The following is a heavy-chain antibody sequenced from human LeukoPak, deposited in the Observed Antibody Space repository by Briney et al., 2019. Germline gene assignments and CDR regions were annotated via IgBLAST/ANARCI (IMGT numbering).Heavy chain of an antibody. CDR3: GSTRGNY. J-gene: IGHJ4*02. CDR1: GFTFSNAW. D-gene: IGHD5/OR15-5a*01. Sequence: KPGGSLRLSCAASGFTFSNAWMRWVRQAPGKGLEWVGRIKTKIDGEKVDYAAPVRGRFTISRDDSKNMLYLEMNSLKTEDTAVYYCGSTRGNYGGQGILVTVSS. V-gene: IGHV3-15*01. CDR2: IKTKIDGEKV.